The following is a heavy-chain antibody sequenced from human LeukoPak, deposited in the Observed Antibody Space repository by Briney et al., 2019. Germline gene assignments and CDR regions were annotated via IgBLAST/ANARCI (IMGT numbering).Heavy chain of an antibody. D-gene: IGHD2-2*01. CDR2: SIHVFGTA. Sequence: AVNVSCQASRGTFRSYPIIGVRPPPAQGRAWMGGSIHVFGTANNAQKFQGRVKITTDETTSIVYMELSSLRSEDTALYYCAGGGCGNSSCYDSRGWFDPWGQGTLVTVSS. CDR1: RGTFRSYP. V-gene: IGHV1-69*05. J-gene: IGHJ5*02. CDR3: AGGGCGNSSCYDSRGWFDP.